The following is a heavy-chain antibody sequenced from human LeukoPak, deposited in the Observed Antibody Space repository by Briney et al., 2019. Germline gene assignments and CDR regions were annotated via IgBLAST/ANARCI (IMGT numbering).Heavy chain of an antibody. CDR3: ATSPGYYGDYYFDY. CDR2: IYYSGST. D-gene: IGHD4-17*01. V-gene: IGHV4-31*03. CDR1: GGSISSGGYY. J-gene: IGHJ4*02. Sequence: SETLSLTCTVSGGSISSGGYYWSWIRQHPGKGLEWIGYIYYSGSTYYNPSLKSRVTISVDTSKNQFSLKLSSVTAADTAVYYCATSPGYYGDYYFDYWGQGTLVTVSS.